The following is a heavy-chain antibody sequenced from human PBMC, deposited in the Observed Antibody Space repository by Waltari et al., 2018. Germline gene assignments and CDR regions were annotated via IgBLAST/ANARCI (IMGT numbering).Heavy chain of an antibody. V-gene: IGHV4-38-2*02. Sequence: QVQLQESGPGLVKPSETLSLTCAVSGFSISSAYYWGWIRQPPGRGLEWLGSIYHSGITYYNPSLKSRATISVDTSKNQFSLKLSSVTAADTAVYYCAREGRSIAPAGTRRKDFTFDYWGQGTLVTVSS. J-gene: IGHJ4*02. CDR2: IYHSGIT. CDR3: AREGRSIAPAGTRRKDFTFDY. CDR1: GFSISSAYY. D-gene: IGHD6-13*01.